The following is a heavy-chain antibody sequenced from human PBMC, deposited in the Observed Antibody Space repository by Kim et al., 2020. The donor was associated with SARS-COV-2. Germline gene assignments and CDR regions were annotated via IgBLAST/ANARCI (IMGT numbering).Heavy chain of an antibody. V-gene: IGHV3-21*01. J-gene: IGHJ6*03. CDR2: ISSSSSYI. Sequence: GGSLRLSCAASGFTFSSYSMNWVRQAPGKGLEWVSSISSSSSYIYYADSVKGRFTISRDNAKNSLYLQMNSLRAEDTAVYYCAPEGHSRTQARYYYYMDVWGKGTTVTVSS. CDR1: GFTFSSYS. D-gene: IGHD3-3*02. CDR3: APEGHSRTQARYYYYMDV.